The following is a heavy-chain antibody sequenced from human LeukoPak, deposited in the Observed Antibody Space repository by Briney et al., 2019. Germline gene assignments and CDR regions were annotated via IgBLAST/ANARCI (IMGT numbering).Heavy chain of an antibody. V-gene: IGHV1-18*01. CDR2: ISGYNGNT. J-gene: IGHJ4*02. CDR1: GGTFSSYA. D-gene: IGHD3-9*01. Sequence: ASVKVSCKASGGTFSSYAISWVRQAPGQGLEWVGWISGYNGNTNYAQKLQGRVTITTDTSTSTAYLDLRSLRSDDTAVYYCAREVGVGMMSGYLYWGQGTLVTVSS. CDR3: AREVGVGMMSGYLY.